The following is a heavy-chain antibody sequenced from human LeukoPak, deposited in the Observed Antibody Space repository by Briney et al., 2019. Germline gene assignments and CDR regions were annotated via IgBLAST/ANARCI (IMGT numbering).Heavy chain of an antibody. J-gene: IGHJ4*02. Sequence: AGXSXRLSCAASGFTFSSYGMHWVRQAPGKGLEWVAVIWYDGSNKYYADSVKGRFTIARENCKNTLYLQMNSLRAGDTAVYYCAKDEYHGGEKFDYWGQGTLVTVSS. D-gene: IGHD2-21*01. CDR1: GFTFSSYG. CDR2: IWYDGSNK. CDR3: AKDEYHGGEKFDY. V-gene: IGHV3-33*06.